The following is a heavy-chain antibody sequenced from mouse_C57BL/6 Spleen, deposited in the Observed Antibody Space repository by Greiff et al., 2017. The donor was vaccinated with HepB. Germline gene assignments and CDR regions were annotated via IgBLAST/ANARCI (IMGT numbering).Heavy chain of an antibody. CDR2: IWRGGST. D-gene: IGHD4-1*01. CDR1: GFSLTSYG. J-gene: IGHJ3*01. Sequence: VKLMESGPGLVQPSQSLSITCTVSGFSLTSYGVHWVRQSPGKGLEWLGVIWRGGSTDYNAAFMSRLSITKDNSKSQVFFKMNSLQADDTAIYYCARANWDVRGFAYWGQGTLVTVSA. V-gene: IGHV2-5*01. CDR3: ARANWDVRGFAY.